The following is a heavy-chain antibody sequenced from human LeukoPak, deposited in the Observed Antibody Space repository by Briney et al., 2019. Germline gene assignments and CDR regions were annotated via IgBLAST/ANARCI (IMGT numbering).Heavy chain of an antibody. CDR2: ISSSGSTI. D-gene: IGHD4-17*01. CDR1: GFTFSSYE. CDR3: ARGPYGDYGQGFDY. J-gene: IGHJ4*02. Sequence: GGSLRLSCAASGFTFSSYEMNWVRQAPGKGLEWVSYISSSGSTIYYADSVKGRFTISRDNAKNSLYLQMNSLRAEDTAVYYCARGPYGDYGQGFDYWGQGTLVTFSS. V-gene: IGHV3-48*03.